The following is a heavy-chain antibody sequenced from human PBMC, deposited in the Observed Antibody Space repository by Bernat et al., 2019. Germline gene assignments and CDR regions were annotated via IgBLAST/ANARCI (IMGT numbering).Heavy chain of an antibody. CDR3: VRDGAALYYYHGMDV. J-gene: IGHJ6*02. D-gene: IGHD6-25*01. Sequence: VQLVESGGGVVQPGRSLRLSCVASGFTFSDYSLHWVRQAPGKGLEWVAVVSYDGRNKYYADSVQARFIISRDDSENTLYLQMDRLKSVDTAVYYCVRDGAALYYYHGMDVWGRGTTVTVSS. CDR1: GFTFSDYS. V-gene: IGHV3-30*04. CDR2: VSYDGRNK.